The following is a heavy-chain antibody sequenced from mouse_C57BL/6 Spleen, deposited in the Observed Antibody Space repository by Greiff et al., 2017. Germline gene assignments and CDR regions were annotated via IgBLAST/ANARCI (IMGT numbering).Heavy chain of an antibody. CDR3: ARYGYDEGGY. CDR2: IYPRSGTT. CDR1: GYTFTSYG. D-gene: IGHD2-2*01. J-gene: IGHJ2*01. V-gene: IGHV1-81*01. Sequence: VNVVESGAELARPGASVKLSCKASGYTFTSYGISWVKQRTGQGLEWIGEIYPRSGTTYYNEKFKGQATRTADKSSSTAYMELRSLTSEAAAVYFCARYGYDEGGYWGQGTTLTVSS.